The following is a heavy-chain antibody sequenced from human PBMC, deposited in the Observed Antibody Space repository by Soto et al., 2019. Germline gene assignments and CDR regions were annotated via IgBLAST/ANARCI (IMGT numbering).Heavy chain of an antibody. CDR3: ARGGRYGDYYYAFDI. D-gene: IGHD4-17*01. CDR2: IIPIFGTA. Sequence: QVQLVQSGAEVKKPGSSVKVSCKASGGTFSSYAISWVRQAPGQGLEWMGGIIPIFGTANYAQKFQGRITINADESTSTAYMELSSLRSEDTALYYCARGGRYGDYYYAFDIWGQGTMVTVAS. J-gene: IGHJ3*02. CDR1: GGTFSSYA. V-gene: IGHV1-69*01.